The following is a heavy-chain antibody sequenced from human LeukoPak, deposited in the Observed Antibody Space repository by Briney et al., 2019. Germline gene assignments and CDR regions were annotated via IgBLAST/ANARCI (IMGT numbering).Heavy chain of an antibody. CDR1: GFTFSSYS. D-gene: IGHD3-10*01. V-gene: IGHV3-48*04. Sequence: PGGSLRLSCAASGFTFSSYSMNWVSQAPGKGLEWVSYISSSSSTIYYADSVKGRFTISRDNAKNSLYLQMNSLRAEDTAVYYCASSSFPYYYGSGSYAGPAGDYWGQGTLVTVSS. CDR2: ISSSSSTI. J-gene: IGHJ4*02. CDR3: ASSSFPYYYGSGSYAGPAGDY.